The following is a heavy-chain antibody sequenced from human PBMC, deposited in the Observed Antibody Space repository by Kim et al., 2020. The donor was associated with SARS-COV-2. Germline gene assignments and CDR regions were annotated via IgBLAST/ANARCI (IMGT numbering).Heavy chain of an antibody. CDR3: AREGYGNSPADYYYYYGMDV. Sequence: GGSLRLSCAASGFTFSSYSMNWVRQAPGKGLEWVSSISSSSSYIYYADSVKGRFTLSRDNAKNSLYLQMNSLRAEDTAVYYCAREGYGNSPADYYYYYGMDVWGQGTTVTVSS. V-gene: IGHV3-21*01. CDR1: GFTFSSYS. D-gene: IGHD5-18*01. CDR2: ISSSSSYI. J-gene: IGHJ6*02.